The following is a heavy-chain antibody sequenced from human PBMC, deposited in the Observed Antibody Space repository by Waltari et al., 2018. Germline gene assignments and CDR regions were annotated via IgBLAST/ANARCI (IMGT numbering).Heavy chain of an antibody. D-gene: IGHD3-10*01. CDR1: GGTFSSYT. Sequence: QVQLVQSGAEVKKPGSSVKVSCKASGGTFSSYTISWLRQAPGQGLEWMGGWIPILGIANYAKKFQGRVTITADKATRTAYMELSSLRSEDTAVYYCARCRGSGSWYFDYWGQGTLVTVSS. V-gene: IGHV1-69*02. J-gene: IGHJ4*02. CDR3: ARCRGSGSWYFDY. CDR2: WIPILGIA.